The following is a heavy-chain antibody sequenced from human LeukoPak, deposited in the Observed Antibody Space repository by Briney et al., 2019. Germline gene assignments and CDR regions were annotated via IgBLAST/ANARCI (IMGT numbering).Heavy chain of an antibody. CDR3: ARDRTLDY. V-gene: IGHV3-48*03. CDR1: GFTFSTYE. CDR2: ISSSGKTI. J-gene: IGHJ4*02. Sequence: PGGSLTLSCAASGFTFSTYEMNWVRQAPGKGREWVSYISSSGKTIYYADSVKGRFTISRDNAKNSLQLEMNSLRAEDTAVYYCARDRTLDYWGQGTLVTVSS.